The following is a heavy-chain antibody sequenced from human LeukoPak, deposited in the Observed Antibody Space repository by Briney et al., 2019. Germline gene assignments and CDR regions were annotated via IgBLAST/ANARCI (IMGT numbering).Heavy chain of an antibody. CDR2: IYYSGST. CDR1: GGSISSYY. Sequence: SETLSLTCTVSGGSISSYYWSWIRQPPGKGLGWIGYIYYSGSTKYNPSLKSRVTISVDTSKNQFSLKLSSVTAADTAVYYCARSGYSSGWYVDYWGQGTLVTVSS. V-gene: IGHV4-59*01. CDR3: ARSGYSSGWYVDY. D-gene: IGHD6-19*01. J-gene: IGHJ4*02.